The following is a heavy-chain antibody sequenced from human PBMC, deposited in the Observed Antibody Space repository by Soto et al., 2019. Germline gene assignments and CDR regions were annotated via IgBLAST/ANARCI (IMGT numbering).Heavy chain of an antibody. CDR3: TRDTPPTDY. CDR2: ISAYNTNT. Sequence: QVQLVQSGAEVKKPGASVKVSCKTSGYTFTSYHISWVRQAPGQGLEWMGWISAYNTNTNYAQKFQDRVTMTTDTLTSTAYMELRSLRSDDTALYYCTRDTPPTDYWGQGTLVTVSS. J-gene: IGHJ4*02. CDR1: GYTFTSYH. V-gene: IGHV1-18*01.